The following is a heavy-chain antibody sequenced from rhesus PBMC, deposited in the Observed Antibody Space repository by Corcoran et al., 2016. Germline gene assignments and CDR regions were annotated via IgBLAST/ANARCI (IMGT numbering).Heavy chain of an antibody. Sequence: QVQLVQSGSEIKQPGASVKLSCRASGYTFPTYYMHWVRQAPGQGLEWIGLISPYNANKGYADSVKGRFTISRDNSKNTLSLQMNSLRPEDTAVYYCANTPDHWGQGVLVTVSS. CDR3: ANTPDH. V-gene: IGHV1-180*01. J-gene: IGHJ4*01. D-gene: IGHD3-3*01. CDR1: GYTFPTYY. CDR2: ISPYNANK.